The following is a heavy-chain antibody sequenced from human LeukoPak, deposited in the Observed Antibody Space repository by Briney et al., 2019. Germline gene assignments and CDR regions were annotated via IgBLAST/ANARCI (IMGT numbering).Heavy chain of an antibody. CDR3: ASRAGIMTTVTRRTPFGWDY. V-gene: IGHV1-69*05. D-gene: IGHD4-17*01. Sequence: SVKVSCKASGGTFSSYAISWVRQAPGQGLEWMGGIIPIFGTANYAQKFQGRVTITTDESTSTAYMELSSLRSEDTAVYYCASRAGIMTTVTRRTPFGWDYWGQGTLVTVSS. CDR1: GGTFSSYA. J-gene: IGHJ4*02. CDR2: IIPIFGTA.